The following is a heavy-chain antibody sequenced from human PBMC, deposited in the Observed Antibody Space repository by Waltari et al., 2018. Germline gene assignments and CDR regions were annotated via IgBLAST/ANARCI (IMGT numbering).Heavy chain of an antibody. CDR2: IDPSDSET. CDR1: GYTFTNSW. Sequence: EVRLVQSGAEVKKAGASLRISCEGSGYTFTNSWISWVRQMPGKGLEWLGRIDPSDSETNYSPSLQGHVTISVDTSKSVAYLQWSSLKASDFAIYYCTRGYTEGTIAPEGYWGQGTLVTVSS. D-gene: IGHD3-16*02. CDR3: TRGYTEGTIAPEGY. V-gene: IGHV5-10-1*03. J-gene: IGHJ4*02.